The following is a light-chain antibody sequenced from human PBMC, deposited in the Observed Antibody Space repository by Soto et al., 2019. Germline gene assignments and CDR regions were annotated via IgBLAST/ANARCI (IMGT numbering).Light chain of an antibody. V-gene: IGKV3-11*01. Sequence: EIVLTQSPATLSLSPGERDTISCRASQSVSSYLAWYQQKPGQAPRLLIYDASNRATGIPARFSGSGSGTDFTLTISSLEPEDFAVYYCQQRSNWPPITFGQGTRPEIK. CDR1: QSVSSY. J-gene: IGKJ5*01. CDR3: QQRSNWPPIT. CDR2: DAS.